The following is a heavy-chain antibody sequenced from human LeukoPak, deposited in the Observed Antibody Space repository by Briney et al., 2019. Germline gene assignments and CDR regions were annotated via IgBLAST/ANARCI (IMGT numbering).Heavy chain of an antibody. V-gene: IGHV3-21*01. D-gene: IGHD3-10*01. Sequence: GGSLRLSCAASGFTFSSYSMNWVRQAPGKGLEGVSSISSSSSYIYYADSVKGRFTISRDNAKNSLYLQMNSLRAEDTAVYYCARGIRPYYYGSGSYYFDYWGQGTLVTVSS. CDR1: GFTFSSYS. J-gene: IGHJ4*02. CDR3: ARGIRPYYYGSGSYYFDY. CDR2: ISSSSSYI.